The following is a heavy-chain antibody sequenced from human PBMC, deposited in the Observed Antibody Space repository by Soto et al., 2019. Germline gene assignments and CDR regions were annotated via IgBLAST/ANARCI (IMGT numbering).Heavy chain of an antibody. D-gene: IGHD2-15*01. CDR3: ARXGLDIVVVVAALGWYFDL. V-gene: IGHV3-30-3*01. Sequence: GGSLRLSCAASGFTFSSYAMHWVRQAPGKGLEWVAVISYDGSNKYYADSVKGRFTISRDNSKNTLYLQMNSLRAEDTAVYYCARXGLDIVVVVAALGWYFDLWGRGTLVTVSS. CDR2: ISYDGSNK. J-gene: IGHJ2*01. CDR1: GFTFSSYA.